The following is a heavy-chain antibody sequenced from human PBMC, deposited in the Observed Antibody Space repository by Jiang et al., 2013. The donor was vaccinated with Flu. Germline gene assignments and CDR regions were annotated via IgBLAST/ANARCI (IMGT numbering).Heavy chain of an antibody. CDR2: ISYDGSNK. V-gene: IGHV3-30*18. Sequence: CAASGFTFSSYGMHWVRQAPGKGLEWVAVISYDGSNKYYADSVKGRFTISRDNSKNTLYLQMNSLRAEDTAVYYCAKKTFWRNYDFWSGYYGMDVWGQGTTVTVSS. J-gene: IGHJ6*02. CDR1: GFTFSSYG. CDR3: AKKTFWRNYDFWSGYYGMDV. D-gene: IGHD3-3*01.